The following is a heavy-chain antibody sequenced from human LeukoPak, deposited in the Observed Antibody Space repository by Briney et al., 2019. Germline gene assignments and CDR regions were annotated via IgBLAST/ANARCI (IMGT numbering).Heavy chain of an antibody. CDR3: ARDWTMVRGVAWHMDV. CDR1: GYTFTGYY. Sequence: RASVKVSCKASGYTFTGYYMHWVRQAPGQGLEWMGWINPNSGGTNYAQKFQGRVTMTRDTSISTAYMELSRLRPDDTAVYYCARDWTMVRGVAWHMDVWGKGTTVTISS. V-gene: IGHV1-2*02. J-gene: IGHJ6*03. CDR2: INPNSGGT. D-gene: IGHD3-10*01.